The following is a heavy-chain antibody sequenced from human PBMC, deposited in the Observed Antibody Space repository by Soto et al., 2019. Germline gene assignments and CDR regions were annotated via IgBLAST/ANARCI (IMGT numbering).Heavy chain of an antibody. CDR2: INPATGAA. CDR1: GYPVTAYY. J-gene: IGHJ3*02. V-gene: IGHV1-2*02. CDR3: ARGGGVGVAGSAAFDM. D-gene: IGHD3-3*01. Sequence: QLHLVQSGAVVKKPGASVTVSCSASGYPVTAYYMHWVRQAPGRGLEWMGGINPATGAAKYTQTFQGRVTMTRDTSTRTVFMELSGLTSEDPAVFYCARGGGVGVAGSAAFDMWGQGTVVTVSS.